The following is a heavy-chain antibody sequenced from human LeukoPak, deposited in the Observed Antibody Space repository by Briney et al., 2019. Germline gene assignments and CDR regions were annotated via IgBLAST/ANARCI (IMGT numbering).Heavy chain of an antibody. CDR2: ISSSSYI. D-gene: IGHD1-26*01. Sequence: GGSLRLSCAASGFTFSSYSMNWVRQAPGKGLEWVSSISSSSYIYYADSVKGRFTISRDNAKNSLYLQMNRLRAEDTAVYYCARGWELLAYWGQGALVTVSS. CDR3: ARGWELLAY. J-gene: IGHJ4*02. V-gene: IGHV3-21*01. CDR1: GFTFSSYS.